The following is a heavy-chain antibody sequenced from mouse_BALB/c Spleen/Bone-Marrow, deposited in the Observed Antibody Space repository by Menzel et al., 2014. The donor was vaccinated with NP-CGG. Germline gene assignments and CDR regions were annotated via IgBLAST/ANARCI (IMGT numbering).Heavy chain of an antibody. J-gene: IGHJ2*01. CDR3: ARSGSSSGYFDY. Sequence: EVMLVESGGGLVQPGGSRKLSCAASGFTFXSFAMHWVRQAPEKGLEWVAYISSGSSTIYYADTVMGRFTISRDNPKNTLFLQMTSLRSEDTAMYYCARSGSSSGYFDYWGQGTTLTVSS. D-gene: IGHD1-1*01. CDR1: GFTFXSFA. CDR2: ISSGSSTI. V-gene: IGHV5-17*02.